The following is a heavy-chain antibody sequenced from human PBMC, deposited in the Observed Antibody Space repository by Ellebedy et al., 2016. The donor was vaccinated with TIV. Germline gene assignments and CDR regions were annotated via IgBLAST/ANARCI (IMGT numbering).Heavy chain of an antibody. Sequence: SLKISXAASGFTFDDYAMHWVRQAPGKGLEWVSSISWHSRNIAYTASVQGRFTISRDNAKNSVYLEMNSLRTEDTALYYCAKGRESGVLVLTGFDSWGQGTLVTVSS. J-gene: IGHJ4*02. D-gene: IGHD4/OR15-4a*01. CDR2: ISWHSRNI. CDR1: GFTFDDYA. V-gene: IGHV3-9*01. CDR3: AKGRESGVLVLTGFDS.